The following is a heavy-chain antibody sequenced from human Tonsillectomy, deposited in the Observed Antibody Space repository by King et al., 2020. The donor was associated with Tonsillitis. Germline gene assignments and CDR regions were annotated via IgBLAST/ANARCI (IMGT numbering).Heavy chain of an antibody. CDR1: GYTLTELS. J-gene: IGHJ4*02. CDR2: FDPEDGET. CDR3: ATVRGNYYDSSGLNGPLLDY. Sequence: VQLVESGAEVKKPGASVKVSCKVSGYTLTELSMHWVRQAPGKGLEWMGGFDPEDGETIYAQKFQGRVTMTEDTSTDTAYMELSSLRSWDTAVYYCATVRGNYYDSSGLNGPLLDYWGQGTLVTVSS. V-gene: IGHV1-24*01. D-gene: IGHD3-22*01.